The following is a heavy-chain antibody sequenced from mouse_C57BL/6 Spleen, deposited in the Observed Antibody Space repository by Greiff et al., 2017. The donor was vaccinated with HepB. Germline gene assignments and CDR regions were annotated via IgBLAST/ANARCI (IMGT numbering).Heavy chain of an antibody. D-gene: IGHD2-3*01. J-gene: IGHJ2*01. V-gene: IGHV1-64*01. Sequence: QVQLQQPGAELVKPGASVKLSCKASGYTFTSYWMHWVKQRPGQGLEWIGMIHPNSGSTNYNEKFKSKATLTVDKSSSTAYMQLSSLTSEDSAVYYCATSIYDGSYRIFDYWGQGTTLTVSS. CDR2: IHPNSGST. CDR1: GYTFTSYW. CDR3: ATSIYDGSYRIFDY.